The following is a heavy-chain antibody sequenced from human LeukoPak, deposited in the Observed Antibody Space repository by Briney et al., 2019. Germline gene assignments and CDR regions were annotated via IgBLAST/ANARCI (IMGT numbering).Heavy chain of an antibody. CDR1: GGSLSPYY. CDR2: ILYNGRTT. J-gene: IGHJ4*02. V-gene: IGHV4-59*01. Sequence: PSETLSLTCTVSGGSLSPYYWSWIRQAPGKGLQWIGYILYNGRTTNYNPSLKRRATILVDTSNNQFSLKLNSVTAADTAVYYCARVGDWNDLVYWGQGILVTVSS. D-gene: IGHD1-1*01. CDR3: ARVGDWNDLVY.